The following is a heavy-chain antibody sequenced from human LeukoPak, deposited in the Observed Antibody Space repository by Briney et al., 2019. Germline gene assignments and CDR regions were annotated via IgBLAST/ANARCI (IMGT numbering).Heavy chain of an antibody. CDR3: ARGRWHYYDSSGFWFDP. D-gene: IGHD3-22*01. V-gene: IGHV1-8*01. CDR2: MNPNSGNT. CDR1: GYTFTSYD. J-gene: IGHJ5*02. Sequence: GASVKVSCKASGYTFTSYDINWVRQATGQGLEWMGWMNPNSGNTGYAQKFQGRVTMTRNTSISTAYMELSSLRSEDTAVYYCARGRWHYYDSSGFWFDPWGQGTLVTVSS.